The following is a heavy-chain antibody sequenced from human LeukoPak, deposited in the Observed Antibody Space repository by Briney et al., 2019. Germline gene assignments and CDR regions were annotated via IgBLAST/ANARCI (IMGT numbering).Heavy chain of an antibody. Sequence: ASVKVSCKASGYTFTSYYMHWVRQAPGQGLEWMGIINPSGGSTSYAQKFQGRVTMTRDMSTSTVYMELSSLRSEDTAVYYCARDSVRIYYDSTNAFDIWGQGTMVTVSS. CDR3: ARDSVRIYYDSTNAFDI. J-gene: IGHJ3*02. D-gene: IGHD3-22*01. V-gene: IGHV1-46*01. CDR2: INPSGGST. CDR1: GYTFTSYY.